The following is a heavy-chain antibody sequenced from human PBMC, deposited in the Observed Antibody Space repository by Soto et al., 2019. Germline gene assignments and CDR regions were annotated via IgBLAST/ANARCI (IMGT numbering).Heavy chain of an antibody. Sequence: QVQLQESGPGLVKPSQTLSLTCTVSGVSISSGGYYWSWIRQHPGKVLEWIGYVYYSGSPYYNPSLKGRVTISVDTSKNQFSLKLSSVTAADTAVYYCARVGDYGDYVSDYWGQGTLVTVSS. V-gene: IGHV4-31*03. D-gene: IGHD4-17*01. CDR1: GVSISSGGYY. CDR3: ARVGDYGDYVSDY. J-gene: IGHJ4*02. CDR2: VYYSGSP.